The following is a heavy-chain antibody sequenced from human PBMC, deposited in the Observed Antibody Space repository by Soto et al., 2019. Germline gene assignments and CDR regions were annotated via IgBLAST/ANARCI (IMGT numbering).Heavy chain of an antibody. Sequence: ASVKVSCKASGYTFTNNVIHWLRQAPGQTLEWMGWIHTAKGNTKYSQKFEARVTLTRDTAASTAYMELNSLRSDDTAVYYCARGPIWTCTWNYARLNYLDPWGQGTLVTVSS. CDR2: IHTAKGNT. CDR1: GYTFTNNV. J-gene: IGHJ5*02. D-gene: IGHD1-7*01. V-gene: IGHV1-3*04. CDR3: ARGPIWTCTWNYARLNYLDP.